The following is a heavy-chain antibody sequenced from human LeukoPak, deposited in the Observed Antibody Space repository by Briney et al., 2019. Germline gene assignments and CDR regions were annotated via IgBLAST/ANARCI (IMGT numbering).Heavy chain of an antibody. CDR1: GGSISSSNW. J-gene: IGHJ6*04. CDR2: IYHSGST. V-gene: IGHV4-4*02. D-gene: IGHD3-16*02. CDR3: ARGSWTRYYYYGMDV. Sequence: SGTLSLTCAVSGGSISSSNWWSWVRRPPGKGLEWIGEIYHSGSTNYNPSLKSRVTISVDKSKNQFSLKLSSVTAADTAVYYCARGSWTRYYYYGMDVWGKGTTVTVSS.